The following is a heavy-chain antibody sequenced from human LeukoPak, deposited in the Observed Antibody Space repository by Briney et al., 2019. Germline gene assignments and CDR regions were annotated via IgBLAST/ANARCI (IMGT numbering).Heavy chain of an antibody. CDR2: TSSTGGST. D-gene: IGHD3-22*01. CDR1: GFTFSSFA. V-gene: IGHV3-23*01. CDR3: AKVNSLIVAVYNDAFDI. J-gene: IGHJ3*02. Sequence: GGSLRLSCAAAGFTFSSFAMSWVRQAPGKGLEWVSATSSTGGSTYHADSVKGRFTISRDNSKNTLYLQMNSLRAEDTAVYYCAKVNSLIVAVYNDAFDIWGQGTMVTVSS.